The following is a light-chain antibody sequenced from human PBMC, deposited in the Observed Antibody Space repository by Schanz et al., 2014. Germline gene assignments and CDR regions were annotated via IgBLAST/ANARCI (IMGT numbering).Light chain of an antibody. Sequence: EIVLTQSPGTLSLSPGERATLSCRASQTVSSSYIAWYQQKPGQAPRLLIYGASSRATGIPDRFSGSGSGTDFTLTISRLEPEDFAMYYCQHYGTSPGTFGRGTKVEV. CDR3: QHYGTSPGT. V-gene: IGKV3-20*01. CDR1: QTVSSSY. J-gene: IGKJ1*01. CDR2: GAS.